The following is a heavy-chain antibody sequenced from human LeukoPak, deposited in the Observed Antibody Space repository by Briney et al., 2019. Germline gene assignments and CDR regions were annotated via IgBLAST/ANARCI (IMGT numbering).Heavy chain of an antibody. D-gene: IGHD3-10*01. CDR1: GYTFTGYY. Sequence: ASVKVSCKASGYTFTGYYMHWVRQAPGQGLEWMGWINPNSGGTNYAQKFQGRVTMTRDTSISTAYMELSRLRSEDTAVYYCVRAHGYYYGSGSPFYFDYWGQGTLVTVSS. CDR2: INPNSGGT. V-gene: IGHV1-2*02. CDR3: VRAHGYYYGSGSPFYFDY. J-gene: IGHJ4*02.